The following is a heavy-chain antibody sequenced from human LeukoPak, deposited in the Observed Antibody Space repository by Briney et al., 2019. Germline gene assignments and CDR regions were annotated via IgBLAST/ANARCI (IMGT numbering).Heavy chain of an antibody. CDR1: GFTFSSYW. D-gene: IGHD1-14*01. J-gene: IGHJ4*02. CDR2: ISGTGGST. CDR3: AKTSWEAGLCFDY. Sequence: GGSLRLSCAASGFTFSSYWMSWVRQAPGKGLEWVSAISGTGGSTYYADSVKGRFTISRDNSKNTLYLQMNSLRAEDTAVYYCAKTSWEAGLCFDYWGQGTLVTVSS. V-gene: IGHV3-23*01.